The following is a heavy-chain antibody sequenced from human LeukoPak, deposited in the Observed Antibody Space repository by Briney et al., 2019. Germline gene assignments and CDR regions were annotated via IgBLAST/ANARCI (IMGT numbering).Heavy chain of an antibody. J-gene: IGHJ4*02. Sequence: GGSLRLSCAASGFTFSSYGMHWVRQAPGKGLEWVAVISYDGSNKYYADSVKGRFTISRDNSKNTLYLQMNSLRAEDTAVYYCARAYPIVVVTAAEEPLFDYWGQGTLVTVSS. CDR1: GFTFSSYG. D-gene: IGHD2-21*02. CDR2: ISYDGSNK. CDR3: ARAYPIVVVTAAEEPLFDY. V-gene: IGHV3-30*03.